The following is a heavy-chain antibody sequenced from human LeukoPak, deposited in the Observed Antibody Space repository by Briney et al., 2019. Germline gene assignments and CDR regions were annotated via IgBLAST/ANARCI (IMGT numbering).Heavy chain of an antibody. CDR3: ARSPQGTATTANWLDP. V-gene: IGHV4-34*01. CDR2: INHNGIT. D-gene: IGHD4-17*01. Sequence: SETLSLTCAVYGGSFSSYYWSWIRQTPGKGLEWIGEINHNGITNYNPSLKSRVTISIGTSKNRFSLNLISVTAADTAVYYCARSPQGTATTANWLDPWGQGTLVTVSS. CDR1: GGSFSSYY. J-gene: IGHJ5*02.